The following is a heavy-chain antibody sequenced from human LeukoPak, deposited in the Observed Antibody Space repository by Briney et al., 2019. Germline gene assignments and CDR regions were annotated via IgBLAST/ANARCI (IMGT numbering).Heavy chain of an antibody. Sequence: GGSLRLSCAASGFTFSSYWMSWVRQAPGKGLEWVANIKQDGSEKYYVDSVKGRFTISRDNAKNSLYLQMNSLRAEDTAVYYCARDLPSISSGWYLDYWGQGTLVTVSS. CDR3: ARDLPSISSGWYLDY. V-gene: IGHV3-7*01. D-gene: IGHD6-19*01. J-gene: IGHJ4*02. CDR2: IKQDGSEK. CDR1: GFTFSSYW.